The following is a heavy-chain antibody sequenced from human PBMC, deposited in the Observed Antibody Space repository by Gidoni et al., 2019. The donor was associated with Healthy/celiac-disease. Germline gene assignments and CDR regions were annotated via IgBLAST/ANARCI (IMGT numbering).Heavy chain of an antibody. V-gene: IGHV3-33*01. CDR2: IWYDGSNK. CDR1: GFTFSSYG. Sequence: QVQLVESGGGVVQPGRSLRLSCAASGFTFSSYGMHWVRQAPGKGLAWVAVIWYDGSNKYYADSVKGRFTISRDNSKNTLYLQMNSLRAEDTAVYYCARDWDYYDSSPVGGYWGQGTLVTVSS. D-gene: IGHD3-22*01. CDR3: ARDWDYYDSSPVGGY. J-gene: IGHJ4*02.